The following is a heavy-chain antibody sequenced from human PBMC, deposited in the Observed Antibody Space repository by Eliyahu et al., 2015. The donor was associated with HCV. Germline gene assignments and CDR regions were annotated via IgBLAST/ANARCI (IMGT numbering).Heavy chain of an antibody. CDR2: ISESGDST. Sequence: EVQLLESGGGLVQPGGSLRLSCAAXGFTFSSYAMXWVRQAPGKGLEWASAISESGDSTYYADSVKGRFTISRDNSKNTLYLQMSSLRAEDTAVYYCARKPEGFDYWGQGTLVTVSS. CDR1: GFTFSSYA. V-gene: IGHV3-23*01. J-gene: IGHJ4*02. CDR3: ARKPEGFDY.